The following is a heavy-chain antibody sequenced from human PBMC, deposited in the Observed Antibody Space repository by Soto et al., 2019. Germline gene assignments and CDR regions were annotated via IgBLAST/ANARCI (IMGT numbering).Heavy chain of an antibody. CDR3: ARYWRTGTCGIYYYGMDV. Sequence: EVQLLESGGGLVQPGGSLRLSCAASGFTFSIYAMTWVRQAPGKGLDWVAAITSSGGSTYYADSVKGRFTISRDHSKNTLYLQMDSLRVDDTAVYYCARYWRTGTCGIYYYGMDVWGHGTTVTVS. V-gene: IGHV3-23*01. CDR2: ITSSGGST. J-gene: IGHJ6*02. D-gene: IGHD2-15*01. CDR1: GFTFSIYA.